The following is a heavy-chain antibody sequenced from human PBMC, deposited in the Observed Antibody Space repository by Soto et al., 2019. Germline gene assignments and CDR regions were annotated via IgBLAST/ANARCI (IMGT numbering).Heavy chain of an antibody. CDR1: GFTFSSYG. D-gene: IGHD6-19*01. CDR3: ATDRAWQSRGNWFDP. J-gene: IGHJ5*02. CDR2: ISYDGSNK. Sequence: QVQLVESGGGVVQPGRSLRLSCAASGFTFSSYGMHWVRQAPGKGLEWVAVISYDGSNKYYADSVKGRFTISRDNSKNTLYLQMNSLRAEDTAVYYCATDRAWQSRGNWFDPWGQGTLVTVSS. V-gene: IGHV3-30*03.